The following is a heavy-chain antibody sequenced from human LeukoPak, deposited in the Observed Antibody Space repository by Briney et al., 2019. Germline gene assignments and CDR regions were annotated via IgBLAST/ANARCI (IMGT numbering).Heavy chain of an antibody. V-gene: IGHV1-69*06. CDR3: ARDCSGGSCPFDY. CDR1: GGTFSSYA. D-gene: IGHD2-15*01. CDR2: IIPIFGTA. J-gene: IGHJ4*02. Sequence: GASVKVSCTASGGTFSSYAISWVRQAPGQGLEWMGGIIPIFGTANYAQKFQGRVTVTADKPTSTAYMELSSLRSEDTAVYYCARDCSGGSCPFDYWGQGTLVTVSS.